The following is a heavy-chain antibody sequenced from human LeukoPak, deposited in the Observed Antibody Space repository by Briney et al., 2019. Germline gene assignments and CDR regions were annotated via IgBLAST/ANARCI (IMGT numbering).Heavy chain of an antibody. CDR1: GXTFSSYE. CDR3: VVGDYYDSSGYYRAFQH. Sequence: GGSLRLSCAASGXTFSSYEMNWVRQAPGKGLEWVSYISSSGSTIYYADSVKGRFTISRDNAKNPLYLQMNSLRAEDTAVYYCVVGDYYDSSGYYRAFQHWGQGTLVTVSS. V-gene: IGHV3-48*03. J-gene: IGHJ1*01. D-gene: IGHD3-22*01. CDR2: ISSSGSTI.